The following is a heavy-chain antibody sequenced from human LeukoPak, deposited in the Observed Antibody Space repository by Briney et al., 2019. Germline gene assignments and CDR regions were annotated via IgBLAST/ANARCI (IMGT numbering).Heavy chain of an antibody. CDR1: GFTFSNAW. Sequence: GGSLRLSCAASGFTFSNAWMSWVRQAPGKGLEWVGRIKSKTDGGTTDYAAPVKGRFTISRDDSKNTLYLQMNSLKTEDTAVYYCTTPSSSWYPYYFDYWGQGTLVTVSS. D-gene: IGHD6-13*01. CDR3: TTPSSSWYPYYFDY. V-gene: IGHV3-15*01. J-gene: IGHJ4*02. CDR2: IKSKTDGGTT.